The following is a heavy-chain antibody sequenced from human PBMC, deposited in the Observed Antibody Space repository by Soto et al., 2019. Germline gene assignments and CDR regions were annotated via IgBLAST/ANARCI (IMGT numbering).Heavy chain of an antibody. V-gene: IGHV5-51*01. CDR2: IYPGDSDT. D-gene: IGHD2-15*01. J-gene: IGHJ6*02. Sequence: PGESLKISCKGSGYSFTSYWIGWVRQMPGKGLEWMGIIYPGDSDTRHSPSFQGQVTISADKSISTAYLQWSSLKASDTAMYYCARQGSYCSGGSCYSPYYGMDVWGQGTTVTVSS. CDR1: GYSFTSYW. CDR3: ARQGSYCSGGSCYSPYYGMDV.